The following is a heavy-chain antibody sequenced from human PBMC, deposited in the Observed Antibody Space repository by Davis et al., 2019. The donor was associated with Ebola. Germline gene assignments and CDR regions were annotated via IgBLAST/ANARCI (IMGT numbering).Heavy chain of an antibody. V-gene: IGHV1-69*13. Sequence: SVKVSCKASGVTFSSYAISWVRQAPGQGLEWMGGIIPIFGTANYAQKFQGRVTITADESTSTAYMELRSLRSDDTAVYYCASFPLGKDFGVSRYWGQGTLVTVSS. CDR2: IIPIFGTA. CDR1: GVTFSSYA. D-gene: IGHD3-16*01. CDR3: ASFPLGKDFGVSRY. J-gene: IGHJ4*02.